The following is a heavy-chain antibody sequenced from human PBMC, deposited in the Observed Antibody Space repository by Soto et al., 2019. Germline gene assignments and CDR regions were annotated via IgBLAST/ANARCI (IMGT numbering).Heavy chain of an antibody. CDR2: IIPIFGTA. V-gene: IGHV1-69*13. CDR3: ARGFKGAQDIVVVPAYYYYYGMDV. J-gene: IGHJ6*02. D-gene: IGHD2-2*01. CDR1: GGTFSSYA. Sequence: SVKVSCKASGGTFSSYAISWVRQAPGQGLEWMGGIIPIFGTANYAQKFQGRVTITADESTSTAYMELSSLRSEDTAVYYCARGFKGAQDIVVVPAYYYYYGMDVWGQGTTVTVS.